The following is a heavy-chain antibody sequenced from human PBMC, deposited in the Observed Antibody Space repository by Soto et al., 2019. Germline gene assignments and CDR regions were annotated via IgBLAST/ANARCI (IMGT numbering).Heavy chain of an antibody. V-gene: IGHV4-61*01. CDR2: IYYSGST. CDR1: GGSVSSGSYY. Sequence: PSETLSLTCTDSGGSVSSGSYYWSWIRQPPGKGLERIGDIYYSGSTNYNPSLKSRVTISVDTSKNQFSLRLSSVSAADTAVYYCARKFPHYYDSSGYYYDYWGQGTLVTVSS. D-gene: IGHD3-22*01. CDR3: ARKFPHYYDSSGYYYDY. J-gene: IGHJ4*02.